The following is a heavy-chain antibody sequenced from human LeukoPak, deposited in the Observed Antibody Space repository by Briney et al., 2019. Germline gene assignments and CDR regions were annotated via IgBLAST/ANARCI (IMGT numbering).Heavy chain of an antibody. J-gene: IGHJ5*02. CDR1: GGSISRSTYY. V-gene: IGHV4-39*01. Sequence: SETLSLTCIVSGGSISRSTYYWGWIRQPPGKGLEWIGSIHYSGNTYYNPSLKSRITISVDTSKNQFSLKLSSVTAADTAVYYCARRAWYYYGSGTGFDPWGQGTLVTVSS. CDR3: ARRAWYYYGSGTGFDP. CDR2: IHYSGNT. D-gene: IGHD3-10*01.